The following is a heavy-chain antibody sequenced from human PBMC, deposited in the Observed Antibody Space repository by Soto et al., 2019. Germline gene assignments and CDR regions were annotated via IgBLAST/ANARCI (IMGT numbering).Heavy chain of an antibody. CDR2: ISGSDGKT. J-gene: IGHJ4*02. CDR1: GFSFSSYA. Sequence: PGRSLRLSCAASGFSFSSYAMSWVRQAPGKGLEWVSTISGSDGKTFYADSVKGRFSISRDTSDNMLYLQMNSLRDDDTAVYYCARWSYLDYWGQGARVTVSS. V-gene: IGHV3-23*01. D-gene: IGHD2-15*01. CDR3: ARWSYLDY.